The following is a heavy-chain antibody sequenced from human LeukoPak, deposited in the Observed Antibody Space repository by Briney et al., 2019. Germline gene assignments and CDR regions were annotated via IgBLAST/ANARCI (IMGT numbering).Heavy chain of an antibody. Sequence: SETLSLTCAVYGESFSGYYWGWIRQPPGKGLEWIGSIYYSGSTYYNPSLKSRVTISVDTSKNQFSLKLSSVTAADTAVYYCASFQYSSSSYNWFDPWGQGTLVTVSS. D-gene: IGHD6-6*01. V-gene: IGHV4-34*01. CDR1: GESFSGYY. J-gene: IGHJ5*02. CDR2: IYYSGST. CDR3: ASFQYSSSSYNWFDP.